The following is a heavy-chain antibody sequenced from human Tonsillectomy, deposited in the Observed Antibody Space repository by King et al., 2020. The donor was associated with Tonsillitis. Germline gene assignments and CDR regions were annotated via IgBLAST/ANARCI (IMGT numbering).Heavy chain of an antibody. J-gene: IGHJ4*02. Sequence: VQLVESGGGLVQPGGSLRLSCAASGFTFSTYTMNWVRQAPGKGLEWVSYISDSSSAIFYAASVKGRFTISRDNAKNSLYLQMNSLRAEDTAVYYCALGYFDYWGQGTLVTVSS. D-gene: IGHD3-16*01. V-gene: IGHV3-48*01. CDR1: GFTFSTYT. CDR3: ALGYFDY. CDR2: ISDSSSAI.